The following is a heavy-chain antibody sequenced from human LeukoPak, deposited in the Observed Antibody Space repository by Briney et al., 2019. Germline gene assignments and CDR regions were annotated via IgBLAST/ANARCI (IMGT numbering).Heavy chain of an antibody. J-gene: IGHJ6*03. Sequence: GASVKVSCKASGYSFTSHYMHWVRQALGQGLEWLGLINLSGSSTLYAQKFQGRVTMTRDMSTSTVYMELSSLRSEDTAVYYCARDWSKYYDILTGYYGYYYYMDVWGKGTTVTVSS. CDR3: ARDWSKYYDILTGYYGYYYYMDV. V-gene: IGHV1-46*01. CDR2: INLSGSST. D-gene: IGHD3-9*01. CDR1: GYSFTSHY.